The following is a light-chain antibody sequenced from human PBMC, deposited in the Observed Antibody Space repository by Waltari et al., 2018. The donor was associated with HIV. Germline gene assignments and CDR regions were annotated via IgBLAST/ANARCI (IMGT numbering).Light chain of an antibody. Sequence: VLTQSPATLSLSPGERATLSCRASQSVDSNYLAWYQQRPGQTPRLLIYGTSNRATGIPDRFTGGGSGADFTLSISSLEPDDFAVYYCQQYGSSFLTFGPGTKVEI. J-gene: IGKJ3*01. CDR3: QQYGSSFLT. CDR1: QSVDSNY. V-gene: IGKV3-20*01. CDR2: GTS.